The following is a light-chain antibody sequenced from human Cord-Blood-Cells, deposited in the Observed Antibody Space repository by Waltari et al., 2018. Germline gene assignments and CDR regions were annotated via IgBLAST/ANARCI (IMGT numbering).Light chain of an antibody. CDR2: GKN. CDR3: NSRDSSGNRWV. CDR1: RLRSYY. V-gene: IGLV3-19*01. J-gene: IGLJ3*02. Sequence: SSELTQDPAVSVALGQTVRIQCQGDRLRSYYASWYQQKPGQAPVLVIYGKNNRPSGIPDRFSGSSSGNTASLTITGAQAEDEADYYCNSRDSSGNRWVFGGGTKLTVL.